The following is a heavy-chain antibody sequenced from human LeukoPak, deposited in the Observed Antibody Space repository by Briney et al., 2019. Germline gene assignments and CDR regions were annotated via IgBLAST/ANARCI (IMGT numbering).Heavy chain of an antibody. J-gene: IGHJ4*02. CDR2: INHSGST. D-gene: IGHD3-10*01. Sequence: SETLSLTCVVYGGSFSGYYWSWIRQPAGKGLEWIGEINHSGSTNYNPSLKSRVTISVDTPKSQFALKLSSVTAADTAVYYCARGRVTMGFDYWGQGTLVTVSS. CDR3: ARGRVTMGFDY. CDR1: GGSFSGYY. V-gene: IGHV4-34*01.